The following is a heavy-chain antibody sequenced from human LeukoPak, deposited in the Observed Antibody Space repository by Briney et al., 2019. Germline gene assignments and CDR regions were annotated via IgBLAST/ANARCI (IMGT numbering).Heavy chain of an antibody. D-gene: IGHD6-13*01. Sequence: GGSLRLSCAASGFTFRSYAMRWVRQALGKGLEWVSAISGSGVSTYYADSVKGRFTISRDNSKNTLYLQMNSLRAEDTAVYYCAKDASAAGNFDYWGQGTLVTVSS. J-gene: IGHJ4*02. V-gene: IGHV3-23*01. CDR1: GFTFRSYA. CDR3: AKDASAAGNFDY. CDR2: ISGSGVST.